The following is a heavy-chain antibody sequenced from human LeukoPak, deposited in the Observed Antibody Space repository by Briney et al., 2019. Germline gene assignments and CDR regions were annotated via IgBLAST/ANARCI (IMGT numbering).Heavy chain of an antibody. J-gene: IGHJ6*03. Sequence: PGGSLRLSCAASGFTFSTYDMHWVRQATGKGLEWVSTIGTGGDTYYPGSVKGRFTIYREKAKNSLYLQINSLRAGDTAVYYCARGGDFGYSYGGYYYMDVWGKGTTVTVSS. D-gene: IGHD5-18*01. V-gene: IGHV3-13*01. CDR1: GFTFSTYD. CDR3: ARGGDFGYSYGGYYYMDV. CDR2: IGTGGDT.